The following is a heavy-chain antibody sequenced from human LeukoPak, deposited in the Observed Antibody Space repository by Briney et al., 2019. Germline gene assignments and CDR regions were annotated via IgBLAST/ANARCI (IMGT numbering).Heavy chain of an antibody. V-gene: IGHV4-34*01. CDR2: MNHSGST. Sequence: SETLSLTCAVYGGSFSGYYWSWVRQPPGQGREWVGEMNHSGSTNYNPSLKNRVTISVDTSKNQFSLKLGSVSAADTAVYYCARGLDFWSGYHFDYWRQGTLVTVCS. CDR3: ARGLDFWSGYHFDY. J-gene: IGHJ4*02. CDR1: GGSFSGYY. D-gene: IGHD3-3*01.